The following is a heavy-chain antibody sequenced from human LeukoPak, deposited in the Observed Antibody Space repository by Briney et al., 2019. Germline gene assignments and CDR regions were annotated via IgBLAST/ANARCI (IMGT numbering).Heavy chain of an antibody. J-gene: IGHJ4*02. D-gene: IGHD3-22*01. V-gene: IGHV4-34*01. CDR2: INHSGST. CDR1: GGSFSGYY. Sequence: SETLSLTCAAYGGSFSGYYWSWIRQPPGKGLEWIGEINHSGSTNYNPSLKSRVTITVDTSKNQFSLKLSSVTAADTAVYYCASPTYYYDSSGYYFDYWGQGTLVTVSS. CDR3: ASPTYYYDSSGYYFDY.